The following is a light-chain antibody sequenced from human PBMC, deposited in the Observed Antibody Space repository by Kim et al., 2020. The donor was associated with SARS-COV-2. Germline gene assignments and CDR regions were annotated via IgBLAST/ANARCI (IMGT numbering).Light chain of an antibody. CDR3: NSRDNSGYYVV. CDR1: SLRLYY. CDR2: GKN. J-gene: IGLJ2*01. Sequence: SSELTQDPAVSVALGQTVTITCQGDSLRLYYASWYQQKPGQAPQLVIYGKNSRPSGIPDRFSGSSSGSTASLTITGAQAEDEADYYCNSRDNSGYYVVFGGGTQLTVL. V-gene: IGLV3-19*01.